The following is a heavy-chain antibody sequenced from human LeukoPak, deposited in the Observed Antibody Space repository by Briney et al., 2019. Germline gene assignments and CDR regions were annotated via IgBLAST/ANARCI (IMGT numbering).Heavy chain of an antibody. D-gene: IGHD3-22*01. CDR3: AKEAEPYYYDAKTFDY. V-gene: IGHV3-30*02. Sequence: GGSLRLSCAASGFTFSSYGMHWVRQAPGKGLEWVAFIRYDGSNKYYADSVKGRFTISRDNFKNTLYLQMNSLRAEDTAVYYCAKEAEPYYYDAKTFDYWGQGTLVTVSS. CDR1: GFTFSSYG. CDR2: IRYDGSNK. J-gene: IGHJ4*02.